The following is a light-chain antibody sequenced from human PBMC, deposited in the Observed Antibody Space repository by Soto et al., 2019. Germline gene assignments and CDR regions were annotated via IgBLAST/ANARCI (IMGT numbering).Light chain of an antibody. CDR3: RSYTSSRTLVV. CDR2: EVS. Sequence: QSALTQPASVSGSPGQSITISCTGTSSDVGGYNYVSWYQQHPGKAPKLMIYEVSHRPSGVSNRFSGSKSCNSASLTISGLQAEDEAEYYCRSYTSSRTLVVFGGGTKLTVL. V-gene: IGLV2-14*01. J-gene: IGLJ2*01. CDR1: SSDVGGYNY.